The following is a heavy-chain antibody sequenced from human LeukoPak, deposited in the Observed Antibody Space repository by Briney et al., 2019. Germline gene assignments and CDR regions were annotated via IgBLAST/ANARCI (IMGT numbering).Heavy chain of an antibody. CDR3: AKGRRYCSGGSCYGYY. V-gene: IGHV3-23*01. Sequence: GSLRLSCAASGFTFSSYAMSWVRQAPGKGLEWVSAISGSGGSTYYADSVKGRFTISRDNSKNTLYLQMNSLRAEDTAVYYCAKGRRYCSGGSCYGYYWGQGTLVTVSS. CDR1: GFTFSSYA. CDR2: ISGSGGST. J-gene: IGHJ4*02. D-gene: IGHD2-15*01.